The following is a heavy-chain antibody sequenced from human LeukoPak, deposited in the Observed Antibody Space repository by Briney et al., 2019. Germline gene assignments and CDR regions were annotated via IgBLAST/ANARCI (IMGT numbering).Heavy chain of an antibody. Sequence: SETLSLTCAVSGGSISSGGYSWSWIRQPPGKGLEWIGYIYYSGSTYYSGSTHYKLSLKSRATISVDTSKNQFSLKLSSVTAADTAVYYCARSLRDIVVVVAVPWYFDHWGQGTLVTVSS. D-gene: IGHD2-15*01. CDR1: GGSISSGGYS. CDR2: IYYSGSTYYSGST. J-gene: IGHJ4*02. CDR3: ARSLRDIVVVVAVPWYFDH. V-gene: IGHV4-30-4*07.